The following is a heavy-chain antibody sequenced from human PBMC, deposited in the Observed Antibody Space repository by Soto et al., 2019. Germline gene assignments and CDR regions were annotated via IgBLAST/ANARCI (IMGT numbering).Heavy chain of an antibody. CDR3: ALYCSSTSSLGLDV. D-gene: IGHD2-2*01. J-gene: IGHJ6*04. Sequence: GASVKVSCKVSGYTLTELSMHWVRQAPGKGLEWMGGFDPEDGETIYAQKFQGRVTMTEDTSTDTAYMELSSLRSEDTAVYYCALYCSSTSSLGLDVWGKGTTVTVSS. V-gene: IGHV1-24*01. CDR1: GYTLTELS. CDR2: FDPEDGET.